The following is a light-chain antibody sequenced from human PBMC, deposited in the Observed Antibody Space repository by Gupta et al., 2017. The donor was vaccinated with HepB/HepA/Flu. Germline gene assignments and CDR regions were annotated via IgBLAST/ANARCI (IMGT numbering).Light chain of an antibody. CDR1: SSNIGSNT. J-gene: IGLJ2*01. Sequence: QSVLTQPPSASGTPGQRVTISCSGGSSNIGSNTVNWYQQLPGTAPKLLIYSKNERPSGAPDRFSGSKSGTSASLTISGLQAEDEADYYCQAWDDSLNGVVFGGGTKLTVL. V-gene: IGLV1-44*01. CDR2: SKN. CDR3: QAWDDSLNGVV.